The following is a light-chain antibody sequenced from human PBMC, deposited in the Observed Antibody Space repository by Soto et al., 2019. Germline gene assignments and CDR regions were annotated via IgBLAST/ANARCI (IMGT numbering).Light chain of an antibody. Sequence: EIVMTQSPATLSVSPGEGVTLSCRASQSMSTKLAWYQQKPGQAPRVXIHGAFTRATGIPARFSGSGSGTEFTLTISRLEPEDFAVYYCQQYGSSTITFGQGTRLEIK. CDR2: GAF. CDR1: QSMSTK. CDR3: QQYGSSTIT. V-gene: IGKV3-15*01. J-gene: IGKJ5*01.